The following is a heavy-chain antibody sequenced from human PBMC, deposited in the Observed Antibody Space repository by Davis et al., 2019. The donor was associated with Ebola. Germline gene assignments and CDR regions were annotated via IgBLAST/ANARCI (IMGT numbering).Heavy chain of an antibody. CDR2: INPNSGGT. J-gene: IGHJ6*02. CDR3: ARGFVGSSFYYGMDV. V-gene: IGHV1-2*04. D-gene: IGHD6-6*01. CDR1: GYTFTGYY. Sequence: ASVKVSCKASGYTFTGYYMHWVRQAPGQGLEWMGWINPNSGGTNYAQKFQGWVTMTRDTSISTAYMELSRLRSDDTAVYYCARGFVGSSFYYGMDVWGQGTTVTVSS.